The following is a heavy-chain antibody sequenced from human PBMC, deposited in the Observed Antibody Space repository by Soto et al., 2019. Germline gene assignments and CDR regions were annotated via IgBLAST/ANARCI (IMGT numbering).Heavy chain of an antibody. Sequence: PGGSLSLSCAASGFTFSGSAMHWVRQASGKGLEWVGRIRSKANSYATAYAASVKGRFTISRDDSKNTAYLQMNSLKTEDTAVYYCTIVDTAMGPPTGFDPWGQGTLVTVSS. J-gene: IGHJ5*02. CDR2: IRSKANSYAT. D-gene: IGHD5-18*01. V-gene: IGHV3-73*01. CDR1: GFTFSGSA. CDR3: TIVDTAMGPPTGFDP.